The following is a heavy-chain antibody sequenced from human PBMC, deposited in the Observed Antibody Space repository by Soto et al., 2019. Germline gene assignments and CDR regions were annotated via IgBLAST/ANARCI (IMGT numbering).Heavy chain of an antibody. V-gene: IGHV4-61*01. CDR2: IYYSGST. J-gene: IGHJ4*02. CDR3: ASGTLSGYYFDY. D-gene: IGHD1-7*01. Sequence: PSESLSLTCTVSGGSVSSGSYYWSWIRQPPGKGLEWIGYIYYSGSTNYNPSLKSRVTISVDTSKNQFSLKLSSVTAADTAVYYCASGTLSGYYFDYWGQGTLVTAPQ. CDR1: GGSVSSGSYY.